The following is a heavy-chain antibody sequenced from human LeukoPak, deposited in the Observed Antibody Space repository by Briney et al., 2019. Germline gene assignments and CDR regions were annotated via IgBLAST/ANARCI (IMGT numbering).Heavy chain of an antibody. J-gene: IGHJ4*02. D-gene: IGHD1-14*01. Sequence: GGSLRLSCAASGFTFSSYSMNWVRQAPGKGLEWVSSISGSARNTYYADSVKGRFTISRDNSKNTLYLQMNSLRAEDTAVYFCAKPAKTDYADYWGQGTLVTVSS. CDR2: ISGSARNT. CDR1: GFTFSSYS. CDR3: AKPAKTDYADY. V-gene: IGHV3-23*01.